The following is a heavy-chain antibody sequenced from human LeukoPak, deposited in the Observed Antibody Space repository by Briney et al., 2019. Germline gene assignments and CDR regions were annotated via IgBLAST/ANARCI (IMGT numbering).Heavy chain of an antibody. J-gene: IGHJ6*04. V-gene: IGHV3-48*03. Sequence: GGSLRLFCAASGFSFSSYEMNWVRQAPGKGLEWVSYISSSGSTIYYADSVKGRFTISRDNAKNSLYLQMNSLRAEDTAVYYCAELGITMIGGVWGKGTTVTISS. CDR2: ISSSGSTI. D-gene: IGHD3-10*02. CDR1: GFSFSSYE. CDR3: AELGITMIGGV.